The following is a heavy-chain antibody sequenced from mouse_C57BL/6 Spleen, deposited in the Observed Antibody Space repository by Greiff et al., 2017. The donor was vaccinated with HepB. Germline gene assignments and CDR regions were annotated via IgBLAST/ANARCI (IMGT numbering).Heavy chain of an antibody. CDR3: ARRGGYSNCFAY. CDR1: GYTFTDYY. D-gene: IGHD2-5*01. Sequence: EVQLQQSGPELVKPGASVKISCKASGYTFTDYYMNWVKQSHGKSLEWIGDINPNNGGTSYNQKFKGKATLTVDKSSSTAYMELRSLTSEDSAVYYCARRGGYSNCFAYWGQGTLVTVSA. J-gene: IGHJ3*01. CDR2: INPNNGGT. V-gene: IGHV1-26*01.